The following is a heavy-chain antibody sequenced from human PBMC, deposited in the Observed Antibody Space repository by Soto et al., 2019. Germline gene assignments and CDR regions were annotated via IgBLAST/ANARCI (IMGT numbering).Heavy chain of an antibody. V-gene: IGHV5-10-1*01. CDR3: ATFTTLRYFDWLSEPFDY. J-gene: IGHJ4*02. CDR1: GYSFTSYW. D-gene: IGHD3-9*01. CDR2: IDPSDSYT. Sequence: GESLKISCKGSGYSFTSYWISWVRQMPGKGLEWMGRIDPSDSYTNYSPSFQGHVTISADKSISTAYLQWSSLKASDTAMYYCATFTTLRYFDWLSEPFDYWGQGTLVTVS.